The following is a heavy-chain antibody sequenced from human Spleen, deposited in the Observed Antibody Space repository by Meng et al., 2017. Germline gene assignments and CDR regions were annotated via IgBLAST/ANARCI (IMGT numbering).Heavy chain of an antibody. CDR1: GGSIPGYY. CDR2: VYSNGNS. D-gene: IGHD2-21*02. J-gene: IGHJ4*02. V-gene: IGHV4-59*10. CDR3: ARELLVTRPLDH. Sequence: QGQLKQWGAGLLKPSETLSLTCTVSGGSIPGYYWSWLRQPAGKGLEWIGRVYSNGNSNYNPSLQSRVTMSVDTTKNQLSLNLSSVTDADTAVYYCARELLVTRPLDHWGQGTLVTVSS.